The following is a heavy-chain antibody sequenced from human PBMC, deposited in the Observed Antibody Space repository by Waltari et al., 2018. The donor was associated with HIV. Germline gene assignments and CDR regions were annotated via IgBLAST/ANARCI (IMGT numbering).Heavy chain of an antibody. CDR2: IHYNGGP. J-gene: IGHJ5*02. CDR1: GGSMNTSDYY. Sequence: QFKLQESGPRLRKPSETLSLTCTISGGSMNTSDYYWGWVRKPPGKGLEWIGNIHYNGGPVYNPSLQSRVTLSLDKSDNQFFLNFISDIASDTAGYYCARDSGLFMYDSRRAVLNWFDPWGQGLLVTVSS. V-gene: IGHV4-39*07. D-gene: IGHD3-9*01. CDR3: ARDSGLFMYDSRRAVLNWFDP.